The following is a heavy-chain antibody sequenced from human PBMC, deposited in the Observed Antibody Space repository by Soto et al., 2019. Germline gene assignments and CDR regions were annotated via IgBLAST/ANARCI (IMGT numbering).Heavy chain of an antibody. CDR3: ARDYRPFDP. J-gene: IGHJ5*02. CDR1: GGSISSYY. Sequence: SETLSLTCTVSGGSISSYYCSWIRQPPGKGLEWIGYIYYSGSTNYNPSLKSRVTISVDTSKNQFSLKLSSVTAADTAVYYCARDYRPFDPWGQGTLVTSPQ. V-gene: IGHV4-59*01. CDR2: IYYSGST.